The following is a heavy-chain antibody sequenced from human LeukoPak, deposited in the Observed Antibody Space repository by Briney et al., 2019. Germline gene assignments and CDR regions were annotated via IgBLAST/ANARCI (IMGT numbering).Heavy chain of an antibody. J-gene: IGHJ5*02. D-gene: IGHD5-24*01. CDR2: LYYSGST. Sequence: PSETLSLTCTVAGGSISSSTYYWGWIRQPPGKGLEWIGSLYYSGSTNYNPSLKSRVTISVDTSKNQFSLKLSSVTAADTAVYYCARRSTAVDAEMATRPNWFDPWGQGTLVTVSS. CDR3: ARRSTAVDAEMATRPNWFDP. V-gene: IGHV4-39*07. CDR1: GGSISSSTYY.